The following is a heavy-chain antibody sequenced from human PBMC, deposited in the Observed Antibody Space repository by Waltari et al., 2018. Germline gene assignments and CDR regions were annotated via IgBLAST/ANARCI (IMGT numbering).Heavy chain of an antibody. CDR3: ARNKLRLDY. CDR2: IKPDASDK. CDR1: GFTFNSHW. D-gene: IGHD3-10*01. V-gene: IGHV3-7*01. J-gene: IGHJ4*02. Sequence: EVQVVESGGGSVQPGGSLRLSCAASGFTFNSHWMSWVRQAPGKGLEWVANIKPDASDKDYVDSVKGRFTISRDNAKNSLYLQMNSLRAEDTAIYYCARNKLRLDYWGPGTLVTVSS.